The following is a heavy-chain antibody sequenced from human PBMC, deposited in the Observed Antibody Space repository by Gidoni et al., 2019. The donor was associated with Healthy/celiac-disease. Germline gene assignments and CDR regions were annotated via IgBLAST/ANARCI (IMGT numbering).Heavy chain of an antibody. CDR1: GGSISSGGYS. V-gene: IGHV4-30-2*01. CDR2: IYHSGST. D-gene: IGHD6-13*01. J-gene: IGHJ3*02. CDR3: ARGAGIAAAVGANAFDI. Sequence: QLQLQESGSGLVKPSQTLSLTCAVSGGSISSGGYSWSWIRQPPGKGLEWIGYIYHSGSTYYNPSLKSRVTISVDRSKNHFSLKLSSVTAADTAVYYCARGAGIAAAVGANAFDIWGQGTMVTVSS.